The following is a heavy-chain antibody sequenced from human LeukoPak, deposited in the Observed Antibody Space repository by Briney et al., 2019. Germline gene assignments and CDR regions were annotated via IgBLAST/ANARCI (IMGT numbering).Heavy chain of an antibody. Sequence: PGGSLRLSCAASGFTFTAYTMTWVRQAPGKGLEWVSSISTSTSYIYYADSVKGRFTISRDNAENSLYLQMNSLRAEDTAVYYCAELGITMIGGVWGKGTTVTISS. D-gene: IGHD3-10*02. CDR1: GFTFTAYT. CDR2: ISTSTSYI. CDR3: AELGITMIGGV. J-gene: IGHJ6*04. V-gene: IGHV3-21*01.